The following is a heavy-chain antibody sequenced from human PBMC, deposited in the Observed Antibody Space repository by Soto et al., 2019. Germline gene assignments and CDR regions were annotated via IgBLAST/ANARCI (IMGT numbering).Heavy chain of an antibody. D-gene: IGHD3-22*01. J-gene: IGHJ4*02. CDR2: INHSGST. CDR1: GGSFSGYY. CDR3: AKGRRYYYDSSGYYFDY. V-gene: IGHV4-34*01. Sequence: SETRSLTCGVYGGSFSGYYWSGSGQPPGKGLEWIGEINHSGSTNYNPSLKSRVTISVDTSKNQFSLKLSSVTTADTAVYYCAKGRRYYYDSSGYYFDYWGQGTLVTVSS.